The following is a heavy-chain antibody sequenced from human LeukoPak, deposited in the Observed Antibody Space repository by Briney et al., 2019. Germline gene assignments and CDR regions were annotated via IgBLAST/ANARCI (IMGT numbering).Heavy chain of an antibody. V-gene: IGHV5-51*01. CDR2: IYPGDSDT. J-gene: IGHJ4*02. CDR3: ATVSSYYYDSSGNFDS. D-gene: IGHD3-22*01. CDR1: GYSFTSYW. Sequence: GESLKISCKGSGYSFTSYWIGWVRQMPGKGLEWMGIIYPGDSDTRYSPSFQGQVTISADKSISTAYLQWSSLKASDTAMYYCATVSSYYYDSSGNFDSWGQGTLVTVSS.